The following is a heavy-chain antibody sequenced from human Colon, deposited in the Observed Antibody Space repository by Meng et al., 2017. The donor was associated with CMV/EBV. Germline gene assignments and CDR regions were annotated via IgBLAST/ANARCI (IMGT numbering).Heavy chain of an antibody. D-gene: IGHD3-10*01. CDR1: GFTFSTYA. CDR2: IGGSGGKT. V-gene: IGHV3-23*01. CDR3: ASSRGPGGYFYGMDT. J-gene: IGHJ6*02. Sequence: GESLKISCAASGFTFSTYAMYWVRQAPGKGLEWVSGIGGSGGKTDYADSVKGRFTISRDNAKNMLYLQMNSLRADDTAVYYCASSRGPGGYFYGMDTWGQGTTVTVSS.